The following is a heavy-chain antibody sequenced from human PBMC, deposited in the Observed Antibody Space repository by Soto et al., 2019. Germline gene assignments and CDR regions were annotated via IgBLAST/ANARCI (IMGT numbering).Heavy chain of an antibody. CDR1: GFTVSTKY. J-gene: IGHJ4*02. Sequence: EVQLVESGGGLVQPGGSLRLSCAASGFTVSTKYMSWVRQAPGKGLEWVSVIYSGGSTFYADSVRGRFTISRDNSKNTVNLQRNSLRAEDTAVYYCARAPWAADYWGQGTLVTVSS. D-gene: IGHD3-16*01. CDR2: IYSGGST. V-gene: IGHV3-66*01. CDR3: ARAPWAADY.